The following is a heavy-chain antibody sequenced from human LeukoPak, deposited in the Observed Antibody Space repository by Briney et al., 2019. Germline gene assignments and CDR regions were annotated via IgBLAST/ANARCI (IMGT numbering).Heavy chain of an antibody. V-gene: IGHV3-33*01. CDR1: GFTFSSYG. CDR3: ATYSGFFDY. J-gene: IGHJ4*02. CDR2: IWYDGSNK. D-gene: IGHD5-12*01. Sequence: PGGSLRLSCAASGFTFSSYGMHWVRQAPGKGLEWVAVIWYDGSNKYYADSVKGRFTISRDNSKNTLYLQMNGLRAEDTAMYYCATYSGFFDYWAREPWSPSPQ.